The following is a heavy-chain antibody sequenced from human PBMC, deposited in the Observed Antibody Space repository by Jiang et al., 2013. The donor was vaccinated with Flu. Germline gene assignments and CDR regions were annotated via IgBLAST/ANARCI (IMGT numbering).Heavy chain of an antibody. D-gene: IGHD1-26*01. V-gene: IGHV1-2*02. J-gene: IGHJ4*02. Sequence: AQKFQGRVTMTRDTSISTAYMELSRLRSDDTAVYYCARATWESSEASYWGQGTLVTVSS. CDR3: ARATWESSEASY.